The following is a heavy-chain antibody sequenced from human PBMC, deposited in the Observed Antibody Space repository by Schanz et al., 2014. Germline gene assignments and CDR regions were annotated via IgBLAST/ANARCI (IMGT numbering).Heavy chain of an antibody. J-gene: IGHJ3*02. CDR1: GFTFSGYS. CDR3: AKGRFGELSAFDI. Sequence: EVQLLESGGGLVQPGGSLRLSCAASGFTFSGYSMNWVRQAPGKGLEWVSYISTTGSTIYYADSVKGRFTISRDNSKNTLYLQMNSLRAEDTAVYYCAKGRFGELSAFDIWGQGTMVTVSS. D-gene: IGHD3-10*01. CDR2: ISTTGSTI. V-gene: IGHV3-48*01.